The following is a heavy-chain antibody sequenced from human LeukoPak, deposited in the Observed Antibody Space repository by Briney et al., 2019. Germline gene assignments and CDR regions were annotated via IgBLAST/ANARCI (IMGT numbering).Heavy chain of an antibody. V-gene: IGHV3-7*01. CDR1: GFTFNTYW. D-gene: IGHD4-23*01. CDR2: IKEDGSIK. CDR3: AKYGGTSGTSFDI. J-gene: IGHJ3*02. Sequence: GGSLRLSCGASGFTFNTYWMSWLRQAPGKGLEWVANIKEDGSIKGYLDSVKGRFTISRDNAKHSVYLQMNSLTFEDTAVYYCAKYGGTSGTSFDIWGQGTMVTVSS.